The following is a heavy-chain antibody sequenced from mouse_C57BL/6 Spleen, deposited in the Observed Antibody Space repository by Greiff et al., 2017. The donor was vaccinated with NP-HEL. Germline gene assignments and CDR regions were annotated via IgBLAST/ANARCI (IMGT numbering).Heavy chain of an antibody. CDR1: GYSITSGYY. V-gene: IGHV3-6*01. J-gene: IGHJ2*01. CDR2: ISYDGSN. D-gene: IGHD1-1*01. CDR3: ASLYGSSYYYFDY. Sequence: EVQLQQSGPGLVKPSPSLSLTCSVTGYSITSGYYWNWIRQFPGNKLEWMGYISYDGSNNYNPSLKNRISITRDTSKNQFFLKLNSVTTEDTATYYCASLYGSSYYYFDYWGQGTTLTVSS.